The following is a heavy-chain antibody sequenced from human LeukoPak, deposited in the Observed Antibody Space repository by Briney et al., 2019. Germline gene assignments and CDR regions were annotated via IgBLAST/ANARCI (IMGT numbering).Heavy chain of an antibody. J-gene: IGHJ4*02. D-gene: IGHD3-22*01. V-gene: IGHV3-7*03. Sequence: GGSLRLSCAASGFSFSTYWMAWVRQAPGKGLEWVGNIHKDGRVMFYAASVKGRFTIPRDNAKNSLYLDMNSLRGEDTAINYCASSHDSSGNDWGQGTLVTVTS. CDR2: IHKDGRVM. CDR3: ASSHDSSGND. CDR1: GFSFSTYW.